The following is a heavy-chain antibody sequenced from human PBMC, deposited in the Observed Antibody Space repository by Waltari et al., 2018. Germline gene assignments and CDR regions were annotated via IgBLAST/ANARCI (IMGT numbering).Heavy chain of an antibody. CDR3: AIGGVETSWYWRY. J-gene: IGHJ4*02. D-gene: IGHD6-13*01. V-gene: IGHV3-74*01. CDR1: GLTVSSDG. CDR2: FKSDGSST. Sequence: EAQLVESGGGLVQPGGSLRLSGGASGLTVSSDGMHWVRQVPGKGLVGVSRFKSDGSSTSTSYADSVKGRFTISRDNTKNSLYLQMSSLRAEDTAVYYCAIGGVETSWYWRYWGQGTLVTVSS.